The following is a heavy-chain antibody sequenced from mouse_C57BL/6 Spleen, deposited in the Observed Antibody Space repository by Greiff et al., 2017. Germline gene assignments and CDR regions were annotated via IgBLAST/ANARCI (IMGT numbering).Heavy chain of an antibody. Sequence: VQLQQPGAELVKPGASVKLSCKASGYTFNSYWMHWVKQRPGQGLEWIGMIHPNSGSTNYNEKFKSKATLTVDKSSSTAYLQLSSLTSEDSAVYYCARATTVVAKGFAYWGQGTMVTVSA. J-gene: IGHJ3*01. CDR2: IHPNSGST. V-gene: IGHV1-64*01. CDR3: ARATTVVAKGFAY. CDR1: GYTFNSYW. D-gene: IGHD1-1*01.